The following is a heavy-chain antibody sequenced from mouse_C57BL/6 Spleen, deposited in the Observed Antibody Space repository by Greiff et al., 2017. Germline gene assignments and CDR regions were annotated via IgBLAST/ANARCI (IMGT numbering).Heavy chain of an antibody. CDR3: ARGGEYNYWYFDV. CDR2: IDPSDSYT. V-gene: IGHV1-69*01. CDR1: GYTFTSYW. Sequence: VQLQQPGAELVMPGASVKLSCKASGYTFTSYWMHWVKQRPGQGLEWMGEIDPSDSYTNYNQKFKGKSTLTVDKSSSTAYMQLSSLTSEDSAVYYWARGGEYNYWYFDVWGTGTTVTVSS. D-gene: IGHD2-13*01. J-gene: IGHJ1*03.